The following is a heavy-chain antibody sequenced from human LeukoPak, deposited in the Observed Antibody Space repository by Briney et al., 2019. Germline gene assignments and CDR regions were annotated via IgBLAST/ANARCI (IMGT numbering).Heavy chain of an antibody. CDR3: ARIIVVATTLYYYYYSMDV. V-gene: IGHV1-18*01. CDR2: IGTYNGDT. D-gene: IGHD1-26*01. J-gene: IGHJ6*03. CDR1: VYTFTNYG. Sequence: ASVKVSCKASVYTFTNYGISWVRQAPGRGLQWMGWIGTYNGDTNYSQKLQGRLTMTTDTSTSTAYIELRSLRSDDTAVYYCARIIVVATTLYYYYYSMDVWGKGTTVTVSS.